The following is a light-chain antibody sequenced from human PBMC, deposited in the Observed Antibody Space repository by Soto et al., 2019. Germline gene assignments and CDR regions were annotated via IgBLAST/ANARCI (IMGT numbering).Light chain of an antibody. J-gene: IGKJ5*01. CDR2: DAS. Sequence: DIQMTQSQSSLSASVGDRVTITCQASQDISNYLNWYQQKPGKAPKLLIYDASNLETGVPSRFSGSGSGTDFTFTISSVQPEDTATYYCQRYDKPPITFGQGTRLEIK. CDR1: QDISNY. CDR3: QRYDKPPIT. V-gene: IGKV1-33*01.